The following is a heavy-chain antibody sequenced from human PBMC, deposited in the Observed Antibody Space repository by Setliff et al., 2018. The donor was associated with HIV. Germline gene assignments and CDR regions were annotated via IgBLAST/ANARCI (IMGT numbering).Heavy chain of an antibody. CDR3: VRGKQNGVATYGLDI. CDR1: GFTFSSFW. CDR2: ISSDGRYT. V-gene: IGHV3-74*01. D-gene: IGHD2-8*01. J-gene: IGHJ3*02. Sequence: PGGSLRLSCAASGFTFSSFWMHWVRQAPGKGLMWVSRISSDGRYTDYADSAKGRFTVSRDSAKNTLSLQTDSLRPDDTAVYYCVRGKQNGVATYGLDIWGQGTMVTVSS.